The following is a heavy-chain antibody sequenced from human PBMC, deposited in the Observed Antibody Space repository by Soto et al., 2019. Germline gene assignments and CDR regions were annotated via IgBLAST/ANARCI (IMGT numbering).Heavy chain of an antibody. J-gene: IGHJ5*02. V-gene: IGHV4-59*01. Sequence: SETLSLTCTVSGGSISSYYWSWIRQPPGKGLEWIGYIYYSGSTNYNPSLKSRVTISVDTSKNQFSLKLSSVTAADTAVYYCARGRAYCSGGSCYQNWFDHWGQGTLVTVSS. CDR3: ARGRAYCSGGSCYQNWFDH. CDR2: IYYSGST. D-gene: IGHD2-15*01. CDR1: GGSISSYY.